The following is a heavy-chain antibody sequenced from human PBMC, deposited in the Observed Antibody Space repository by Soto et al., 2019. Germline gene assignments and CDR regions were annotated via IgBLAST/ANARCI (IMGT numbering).Heavy chain of an antibody. CDR1: GGTFSSYA. CDR3: ARSRPVGPDAFDI. V-gene: IGHV1-69*13. CDR2: IIPIFGTA. D-gene: IGHD1-26*01. J-gene: IGHJ3*02. Sequence: SVKVSCKASGGTFSSYAISWVRQAPGQGLEWMGGIIPIFGTANYAQKFQGRVTITADESTSTAYMELSSLRSEDTAVYYCARSRPVGPDAFDIWAKGQWSPSPQ.